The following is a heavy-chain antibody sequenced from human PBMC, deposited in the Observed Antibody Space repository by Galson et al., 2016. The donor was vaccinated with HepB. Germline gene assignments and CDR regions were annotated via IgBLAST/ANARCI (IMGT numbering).Heavy chain of an antibody. CDR1: GDSVSSDSAA. Sequence: CAISGDSVSSDSAAWNWIRQSPSGGLEWLGRTFYRSKWYTEYAASVRGRLSISPETSKNQFSLQLNSVTPEDTAVYYCARGLPGFYFSSWGQGTLVTVSS. D-gene: IGHD2-15*01. CDR2: TFYRSKWYT. CDR3: ARGLPGFYFSS. J-gene: IGHJ4*02. V-gene: IGHV6-1*01.